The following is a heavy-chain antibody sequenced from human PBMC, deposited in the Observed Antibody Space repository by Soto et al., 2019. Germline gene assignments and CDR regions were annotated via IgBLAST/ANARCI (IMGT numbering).Heavy chain of an antibody. V-gene: IGHV3-73*01. CDR1: GFTFGGSA. J-gene: IGHJ3*02. Sequence: EVQLVESGGGLVQPGGSLKLSCAASGFTFGGSAMHWVRQASGKGLEWVGRIRTKGYSYATAYAASVKGRFTISRDDSKNTAYLQMNSLKTEDTAVYYCTRQDPVTLIENDAFDIWGQGTMVTVSS. CDR3: TRQDPVTLIENDAFDI. D-gene: IGHD2-21*02. CDR2: IRTKGYSYAT.